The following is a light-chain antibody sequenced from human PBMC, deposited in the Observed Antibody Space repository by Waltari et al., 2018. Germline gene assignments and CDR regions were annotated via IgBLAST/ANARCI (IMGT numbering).Light chain of an antibody. Sequence: EIVMTQSPATLSVSPGERATLSCRASQSVSSNLAWYQQKPGQAPRLLLYGSSTRATCIPARFRGSGSGTEFTLTITSLQSEDFAVYYCQQYNNWPPWTFGQGTKVEIK. V-gene: IGKV3-15*01. CDR2: GSS. CDR3: QQYNNWPPWT. CDR1: QSVSSN. J-gene: IGKJ1*01.